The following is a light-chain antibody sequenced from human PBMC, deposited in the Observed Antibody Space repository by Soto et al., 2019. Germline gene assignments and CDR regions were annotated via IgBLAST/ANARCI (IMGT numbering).Light chain of an antibody. Sequence: SYELTQPPSVSVAPGQTARITCGGDNIGSKSVQWYQQKPGQAPVLVVYNDRDRPSGIPERFSGSNSGNTATLTISRVEAGDEADYYCQLWVSSSHHFYAFGTGTKVTVL. J-gene: IGLJ1*01. CDR3: QLWVSSSHHFYA. CDR2: NDR. V-gene: IGLV3-21*02. CDR1: NIGSKS.